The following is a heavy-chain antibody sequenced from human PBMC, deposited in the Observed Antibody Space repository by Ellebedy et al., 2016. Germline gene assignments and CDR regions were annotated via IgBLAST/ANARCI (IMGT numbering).Heavy chain of an antibody. V-gene: IGHV4-38-2*02. CDR1: GYSISSNYF. CDR2: IHHSGST. J-gene: IGHJ6*02. CDR3: ASRRQNYGVDV. Sequence: GSLRLSXSVSGYSISSNYFWGWIRQPPGKGLEWIGSIHHSGSTYYNPSLKSRVTISVDTSKNQFSLRLSSVTAADTAVYYCASRRQNYGVDVWGQGTTVTVSS.